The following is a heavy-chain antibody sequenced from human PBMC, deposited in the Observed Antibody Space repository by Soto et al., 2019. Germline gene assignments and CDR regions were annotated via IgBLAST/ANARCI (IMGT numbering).Heavy chain of an antibody. J-gene: IGHJ4*02. V-gene: IGHV4-34*01. D-gene: IGHD6-13*01. Sequence: SETLSLTCAVYGGSFSGYYWSWIRQPPGKGLEWIGEINHSGSTNYNPSLKSRVTISVDTSKNQFSLKLSSVTAADTAVYYCARLGGPTIRRSSWPEKGKRNFDYWGQGTLVTVSS. CDR2: INHSGST. CDR3: ARLGGPTIRRSSWPEKGKRNFDY. CDR1: GGSFSGYY.